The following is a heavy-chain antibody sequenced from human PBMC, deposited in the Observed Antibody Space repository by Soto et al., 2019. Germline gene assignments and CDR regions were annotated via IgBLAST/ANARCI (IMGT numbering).Heavy chain of an antibody. D-gene: IGHD1-1*01. J-gene: IGHJ4*02. V-gene: IGHV1-18*01. CDR1: GYDFTTYG. CDR3: ARGRYGDY. Sequence: QVHLVQSGAEVKKPGASVKDSCKGTGYDFTTYGITWVRQAPGQGLEWMAWISAHNGNTDYAQNLQGRVTVTRDTSTSTAYMELRSLRSDDTAVYYCARGRYGDYWGQGALVTVSS. CDR2: ISAHNGNT.